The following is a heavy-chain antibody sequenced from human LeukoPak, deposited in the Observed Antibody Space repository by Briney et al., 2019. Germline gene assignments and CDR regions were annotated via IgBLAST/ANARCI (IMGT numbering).Heavy chain of an antibody. CDR2: ISYDESNK. J-gene: IGHJ6*02. D-gene: IGHD3-3*01. CDR1: GFTFSSSA. V-gene: IGHV3-30*03. CDR3: ARGTDTKPFWSGYWVDV. Sequence: GRSLRLSCAASGFTFSSSAMHWVRQAPGKGLEWVAVISYDESNKYYADSVKGRFTISRDNSKNMLYLQMNSLRAEDTAVYYCARGTDTKPFWSGYWVDVWGQGTTVTVSS.